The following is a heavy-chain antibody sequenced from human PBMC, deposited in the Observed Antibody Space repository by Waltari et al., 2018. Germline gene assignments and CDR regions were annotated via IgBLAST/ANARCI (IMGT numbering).Heavy chain of an antibody. CDR1: GGSLSSYY. V-gene: IGHV4-59*01. Sequence: QVQLQESGPGLVKPSETLSLTCTVPGGSLSSYYWSWIRQPPGKGLEWIGYSYYSGSTNYNPSLKRRVTISVDTSKNQFSLKLSSVTAADTAVYYCAREGYRYFDLWGRGTLVTVSS. J-gene: IGHJ2*01. CDR2: SYYSGST. CDR3: AREGYRYFDL.